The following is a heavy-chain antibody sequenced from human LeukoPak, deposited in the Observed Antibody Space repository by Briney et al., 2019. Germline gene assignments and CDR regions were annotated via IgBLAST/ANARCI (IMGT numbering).Heavy chain of an antibody. CDR3: AKAGSRNTDYYYDDMDV. V-gene: IGHV3-30*18. Sequence: GRSLRLSCAASGFTFSVYGMHWVRQAPGKGLEWVSFISYDGGNQYYADSVKGRFTISRDNSKNTLDLQMNGLRAEDTAVYYCAKAGSRNTDYYYDDMDVWGQGTTVTVSS. CDR1: GFTFSVYG. D-gene: IGHD3-10*01. CDR2: ISYDGGNQ. J-gene: IGHJ6*02.